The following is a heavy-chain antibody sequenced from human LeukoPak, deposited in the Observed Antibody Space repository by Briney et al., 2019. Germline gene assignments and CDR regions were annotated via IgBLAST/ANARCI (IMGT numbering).Heavy chain of an antibody. D-gene: IGHD1-26*01. J-gene: IGHJ6*02. CDR3: ARVLGQNYYGMDV. V-gene: IGHV3-23*01. Sequence: GGSLRLSCAASGFTFSSYAMGWVRQAPGKGLEWVSAISGSGANTYYADSVKGRFTISRDNSKNTLHLQMNSLRAEDTAVYYCARVLGQNYYGMDVWGQGTTVTVSS. CDR2: ISGSGANT. CDR1: GFTFSSYA.